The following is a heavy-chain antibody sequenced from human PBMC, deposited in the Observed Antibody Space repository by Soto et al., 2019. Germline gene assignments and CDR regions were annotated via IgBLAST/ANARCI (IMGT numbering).Heavy chain of an antibody. D-gene: IGHD3-3*01. CDR3: ARDQRITIFGVVSLNWFDP. Sequence: QVQLVQSGAEVKKPGASVKVSCKASGYTFTSYGISWVRQAPGQGLEWMGWISAYNGNTNYAQKLQGRVTMTTDTSTSTAYMELRSLRSDDTAVYYCARDQRITIFGVVSLNWFDPWGQGTLGTVSS. CDR1: GYTFTSYG. J-gene: IGHJ5*02. V-gene: IGHV1-18*01. CDR2: ISAYNGNT.